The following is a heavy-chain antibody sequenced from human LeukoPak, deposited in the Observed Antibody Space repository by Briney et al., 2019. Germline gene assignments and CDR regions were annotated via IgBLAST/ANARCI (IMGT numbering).Heavy chain of an antibody. CDR1: GFTVSSNY. D-gene: IGHD4-17*01. V-gene: IGHV3-66*01. Sequence: GGSLRLSCAASGFTVSSNYMSWVRQAPGKGLEWVSVIYSGGSTYYADSVKGRFTISRDNSKNTLYLQMNSLRAEDTAVYYCARDHRYDYGDYVDYYYGMDVWGQGTTVTASS. J-gene: IGHJ6*02. CDR2: IYSGGST. CDR3: ARDHRYDYGDYVDYYYGMDV.